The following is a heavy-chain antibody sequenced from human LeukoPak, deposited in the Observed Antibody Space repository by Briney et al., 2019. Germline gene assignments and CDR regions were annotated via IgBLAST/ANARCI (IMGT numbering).Heavy chain of an antibody. V-gene: IGHV4-61*01. D-gene: IGHD3-10*01. CDR1: GGFVSSGSYY. Sequence: SETLSLTCTVSGGFVSSGSYYWTWIRQPPGKGLEWIGYISYSGSTNYNPSLKSRVTISVDTSKNQFSLKLSSVTAADTAVYYCAREGSYPAFDIWGQGTMVTVSS. J-gene: IGHJ3*02. CDR3: AREGSYPAFDI. CDR2: ISYSGST.